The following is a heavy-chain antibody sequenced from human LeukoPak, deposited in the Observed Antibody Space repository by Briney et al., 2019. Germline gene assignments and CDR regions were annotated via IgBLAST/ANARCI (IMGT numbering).Heavy chain of an antibody. J-gene: IGHJ5*02. D-gene: IGHD3-22*01. CDR3: ARAKYYSDSSDYYYDNCFDP. CDR1: GVSFSSHA. CDR2: ITGSGGST. Sequence: PGGSLRLSCTASGVSFSSHAMSWVRQAPGKGPEWVSGITGSGGSTYYAESVKGRFTISRDNSKNTLYMQMNSLRAEDTAVYYCARAKYYSDSSDYYYDNCFDPWGQGTLVTVSS. V-gene: IGHV3-23*01.